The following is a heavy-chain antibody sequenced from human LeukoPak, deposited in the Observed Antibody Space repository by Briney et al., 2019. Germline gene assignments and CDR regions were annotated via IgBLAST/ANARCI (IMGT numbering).Heavy chain of an antibody. CDR2: ILENGSYQ. CDR3: ARVQGGGYRTADY. J-gene: IGHJ4*02. CDR1: GFTFSNYM. V-gene: IGHV3-30*04. D-gene: IGHD6-19*01. Sequence: GGSLRLPCAASGFTFSNYMMHWVRQAPGKGLDWVAVILENGSYQYYADSVKGRFTISRDNSKNTLFLQMNSLRGEDSAIYFCARVQGGGYRTADYWGQGTLVTVSS.